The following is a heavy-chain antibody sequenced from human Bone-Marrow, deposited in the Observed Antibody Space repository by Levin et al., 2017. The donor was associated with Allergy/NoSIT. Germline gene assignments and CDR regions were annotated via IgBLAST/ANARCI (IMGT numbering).Heavy chain of an antibody. Sequence: GESLKISCKGSGYGFTTYWISWVRQMPGKGLEWMGRIDPSDSYTTYSPSLQGHVTISTDKSISTAYLPRSSLKASDTAMYYCARFIVRPTRLYSGMDVWGQGTTVTVSS. CDR1: GYGFTTYW. CDR2: IDPSDSYT. CDR3: ARFIVRPTRLYSGMDV. V-gene: IGHV5-10-1*01. J-gene: IGHJ6*02. D-gene: IGHD1-26*01.